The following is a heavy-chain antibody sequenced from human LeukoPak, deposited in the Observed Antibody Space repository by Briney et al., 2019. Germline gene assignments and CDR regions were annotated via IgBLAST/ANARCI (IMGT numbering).Heavy chain of an antibody. CDR1: GYSFTSYW. CDR2: IYPGDSDT. J-gene: IGHJ3*02. V-gene: IGHV5-51*01. Sequence: GESLKISCKGSGYSFTSYWIGWVRQMPGKGLEWMGIIYPGDSDTRYSPSFQGQVTISADKSISTAYLQWSSLKASDTAMYYCASPFDYGGNSFDAFDIWGQGTMVTVSS. D-gene: IGHD4-23*01. CDR3: ASPFDYGGNSFDAFDI.